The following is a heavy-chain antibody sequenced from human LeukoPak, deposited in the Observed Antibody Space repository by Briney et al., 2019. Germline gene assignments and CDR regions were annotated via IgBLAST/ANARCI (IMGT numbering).Heavy chain of an antibody. CDR1: GFTFSSYS. CDR2: ISSSSSYI. CDR3: GREPVRYFDWLRSDDAFDI. V-gene: IGHV3-21*01. J-gene: IGHJ3*02. D-gene: IGHD3-9*01. Sequence: PGGSLRLSCAASGFTFSSYSMNWVRQAPGKGLEWVSSISSSSSYIYYADSVKGRFTISRDNAKNSLYLQMNSLRAEDTAVYYCGREPVRYFDWLRSDDAFDIWGQGTMVTVSS.